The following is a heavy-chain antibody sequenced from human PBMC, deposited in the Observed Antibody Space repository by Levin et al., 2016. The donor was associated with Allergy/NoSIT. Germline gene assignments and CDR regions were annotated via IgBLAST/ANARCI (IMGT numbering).Heavy chain of an antibody. D-gene: IGHD6-13*01. CDR3: ARGRSTWSTRSFDY. J-gene: IGHJ4*02. V-gene: IGHV3-30*08. Sequence: GESLKISCAASSFTFSSYDMHWVRQAPGKGLEWVAAISGDGNNEYYADSVKGRFSISRDNSMNTLFVQVNSLTPEDTAVYFCARGRSTWSTRSFDYWGPGTLVTVSS. CDR2: ISGDGNNE. CDR1: SFTFSSYD.